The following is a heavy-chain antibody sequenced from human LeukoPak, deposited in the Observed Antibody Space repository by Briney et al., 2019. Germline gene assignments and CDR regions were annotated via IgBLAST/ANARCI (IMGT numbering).Heavy chain of an antibody. D-gene: IGHD3-3*01. CDR3: ARQYDFWSGYRDSYYMDV. Sequence: GESLKISCKGSGYSFTSYWIGWVRQMPGKGLEWMGIIYPGDSDTRYSPSFQGQVTISADKSISTAYLPWSSLKASDTAMYYCARQYDFWSGYRDSYYMDVWGKGTTVTVSS. CDR1: GYSFTSYW. V-gene: IGHV5-51*01. J-gene: IGHJ6*03. CDR2: IYPGDSDT.